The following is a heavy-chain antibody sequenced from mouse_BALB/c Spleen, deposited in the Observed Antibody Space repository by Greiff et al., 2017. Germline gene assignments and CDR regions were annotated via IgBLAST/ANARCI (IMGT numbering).Heavy chain of an antibody. CDR1: GFNIKDTY. CDR3: ALYYGYPYYYAMDY. D-gene: IGHD1-2*01. V-gene: IGHV14-3*02. Sequence: DVKLVESGAEIVKPGASVKLSCTASGFNIKDTYMHWVKQRPEQGLEWIGRIDPANGNTKYDPKFQGKATITADTSSNTAYLQLSSLTSEDTAVYYCALYYGYPYYYAMDYWGQGTSVTVSS. CDR2: IDPANGNT. J-gene: IGHJ4*01.